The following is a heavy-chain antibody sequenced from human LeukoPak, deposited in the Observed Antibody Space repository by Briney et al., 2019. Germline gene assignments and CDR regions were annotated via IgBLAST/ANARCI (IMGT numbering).Heavy chain of an antibody. CDR3: PRNASGDTISRPRTDV. V-gene: IGHV3-7*05. CDR2: INTDGSGK. J-gene: IGHJ6*02. D-gene: IGHD3-3*01. CDR1: GFTFRSYW. Sequence: GGSLRLSCAASGFTFRSYWMSWVRQAPGKGLEWVAMINTDGSGKYYVDAVKGLFTISRDNATNSLYLEMTSRRAEDTTVYYCPRNASGDTISRPRTDVWGQGTTVTV.